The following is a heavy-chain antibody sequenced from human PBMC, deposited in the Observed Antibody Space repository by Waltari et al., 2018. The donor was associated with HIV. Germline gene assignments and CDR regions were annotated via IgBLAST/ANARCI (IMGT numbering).Heavy chain of an antibody. D-gene: IGHD3-16*01. J-gene: IGHJ6*02. CDR2: INHRGTS. Sequence: QVQLQERGAGQVKPTETLSLTCALHRATFTGYYWSWISQPPGKGLEWIGEINHRGTSNYNPSLKSRVTISIDTSKNQFSLKPTSVTAADTAVYYCARGPFYYDLGGAALVRSDYSYYYGLDAWGQGTTVTVS. V-gene: IGHV4-34*01. CDR3: ARGPFYYDLGGAALVRSDYSYYYGLDA. CDR1: RATFTGYY.